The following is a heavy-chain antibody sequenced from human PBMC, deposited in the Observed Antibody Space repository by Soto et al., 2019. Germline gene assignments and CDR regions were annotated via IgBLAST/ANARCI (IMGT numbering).Heavy chain of an antibody. V-gene: IGHV3-33*01. CDR2: IWHDGSND. CDR1: GFTFSTYV. Sequence: QVQLVESGGGVVQPGRSLRLSCSASGFTFSTYVMHWVRQAPGKGLEWVAVIWHDGSNDFYADSVKGRFTISRDNSKNTLFLQMNNLRAEDTAVYFCAREGQEWAEDYWGQGTLVTVSS. CDR3: AREGQEWAEDY. D-gene: IGHD3-3*01. J-gene: IGHJ4*02.